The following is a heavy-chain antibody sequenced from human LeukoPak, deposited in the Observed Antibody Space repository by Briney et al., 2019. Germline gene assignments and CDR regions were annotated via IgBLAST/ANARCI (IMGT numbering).Heavy chain of an antibody. CDR1: GYTFTSYD. CDR2: MNPNSGVT. CDR3: ARLERMDV. Sequence: ASVKVSCKASGYTFTSYDINWVRQATGQGLEWMGWMNPNSGVTVYAQKFQGRVTMTRNTSVSTAYMELSGLRSDDTAVYYWARLERMDVWGKGTTVTVSS. V-gene: IGHV1-8*01. J-gene: IGHJ6*04.